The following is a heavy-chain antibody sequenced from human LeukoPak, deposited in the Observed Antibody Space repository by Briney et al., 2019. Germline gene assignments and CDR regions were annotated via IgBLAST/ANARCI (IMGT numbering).Heavy chain of an antibody. V-gene: IGHV4-34*01. CDR3: ARVNQYYYDSSGYLY. CDR1: GGSFSGYY. Sequence: SETLSLTCAVYGGSFSGYYWSWIRQPPGKGLEWIGEINHSGSTNYNPSLKSRVTISVDTSKNQFSLKLSSVSAADTAVYYCARVNQYYYDSSGYLYWGQGTLVTVSS. D-gene: IGHD3-22*01. J-gene: IGHJ4*02. CDR2: INHSGST.